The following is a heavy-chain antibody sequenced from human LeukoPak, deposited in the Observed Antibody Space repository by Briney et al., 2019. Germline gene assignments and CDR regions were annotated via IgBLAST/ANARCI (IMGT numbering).Heavy chain of an antibody. CDR1: GFTFGDYA. Sequence: GGSLRLSCTASGFTFGDYAMSWVRQAPGKGLEWVSVIYSGGSTYYADSVKGRFTISRDNSKNTLYLQMNSLRAEDTAVYYCARDSGYYNAFDIWGQGTMVTVSS. CDR2: IYSGGST. V-gene: IGHV3-53*01. J-gene: IGHJ3*02. CDR3: ARDSGYYNAFDI. D-gene: IGHD3-3*01.